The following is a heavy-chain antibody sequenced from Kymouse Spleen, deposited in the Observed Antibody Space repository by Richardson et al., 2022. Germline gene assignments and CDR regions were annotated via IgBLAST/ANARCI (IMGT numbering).Heavy chain of an antibody. CDR2: INHSGST. CDR3: ARGGCTNGVKDY. CDR1: GGSFSGYY. D-gene: IGHD2-8*01. V-gene: IGHV4-34*01. Sequence: QVQLQQWGAGLLKPSETLSLTCAVYGGSFSGYYWSWIRQPPGKGLEWIGEINHSGSTNYNPSLKSRVTISVDTSKNQFSLKLSSVTAADTAVYYCARGGCTNGVKDYWGQGTLVTVSS. J-gene: IGHJ4*02.